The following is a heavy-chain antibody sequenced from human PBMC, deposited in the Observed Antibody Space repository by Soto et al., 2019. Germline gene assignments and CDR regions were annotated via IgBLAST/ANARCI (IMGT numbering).Heavy chain of an antibody. D-gene: IGHD2-8*01. Sequence: ASVKVSCKASGYTFTSYDINWVRQATGQGLEWMGWMNPNSGNTGYAQKFQGRVTMTRNTSISTAYMELSSLRSEDTAVYYCARGGIVLLHYYYYMDVWGKGTTVTVSS. CDR1: GYTFTSYD. V-gene: IGHV1-8*01. CDR2: MNPNSGNT. CDR3: ARGGIVLLHYYYYMDV. J-gene: IGHJ6*03.